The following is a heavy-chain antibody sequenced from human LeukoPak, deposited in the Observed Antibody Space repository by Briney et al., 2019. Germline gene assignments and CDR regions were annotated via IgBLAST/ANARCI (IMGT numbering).Heavy chain of an antibody. V-gene: IGHV4-59*01. J-gene: IGHJ4*02. CDR2: IHYSGST. D-gene: IGHD2-8*01. CDR1: GGSISSYY. Sequence: PSETLSLTSTVSGGSISSYYWSWIRQPPGKGLEWIGYIHYSGSTNYNPSLKSRVTISVDTSKNQFSLKLSSVTAADTAVYYCARDPTKSGLDYWGQGTLVTVSS. CDR3: ARDPTKSGLDY.